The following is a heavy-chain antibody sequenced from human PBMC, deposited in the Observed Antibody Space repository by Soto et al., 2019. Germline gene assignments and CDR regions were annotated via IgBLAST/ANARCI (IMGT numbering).Heavy chain of an antibody. CDR3: AHYMIRVRGFDY. CDR2: IYWDDVK. J-gene: IGHJ4*02. CDR1: GFSHSTSGVG. D-gene: IGHD3-10*01. V-gene: IGHV2-5*02. Sequence: QITLKESGPALVKPTQTLTLTCTFSGFSHSTSGVGVAWIRQPPGKALEWLALIYWDDVKRYSPSLKSRLTITKDTSRNQVVLTITTMDHVDTATYYCAHYMIRVRGFDYWGQGTLVTVSS.